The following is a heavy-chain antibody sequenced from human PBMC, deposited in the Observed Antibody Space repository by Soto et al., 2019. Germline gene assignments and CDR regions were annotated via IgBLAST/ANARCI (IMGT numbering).Heavy chain of an antibody. V-gene: IGHV3-21*01. Sequence: GSLRLSCAASGFTFSSYSMNWVRQAPGKGLEWVSSISSSSYIYYADSVKGRFTISRDNAKNSLYLQMNSLRAEDTAVYYCARDLYDFWSGYYFDYWGQGTLVTVSS. CDR3: ARDLYDFWSGYYFDY. J-gene: IGHJ4*02. D-gene: IGHD3-3*01. CDR2: ISSSSYI. CDR1: GFTFSSYS.